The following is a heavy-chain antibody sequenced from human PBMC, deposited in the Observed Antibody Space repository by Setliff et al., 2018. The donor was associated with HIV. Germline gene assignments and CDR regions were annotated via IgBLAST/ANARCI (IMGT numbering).Heavy chain of an antibody. J-gene: IGHJ4*02. D-gene: IGHD1-26*01. CDR3: AQTTKHSQCDY. CDR1: GFSLSTRRVG. Sequence: SGPTVVNPTQSLTLTCTFSGFSLSTRRVGVGWIRQSPRKALEWLALIYWDDDKRYSPSLKSRLTIIKDTYKNQVVLTMTNMNSVDTATYYCAQTTKHSQCDYWGQGTRGTVSS. CDR2: IYWDDDK. V-gene: IGHV2-5*02.